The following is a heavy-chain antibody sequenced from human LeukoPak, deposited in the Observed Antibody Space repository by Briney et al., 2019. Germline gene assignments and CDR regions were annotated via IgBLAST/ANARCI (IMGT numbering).Heavy chain of an antibody. Sequence: VASVKASLKASGYTLIDHYMDRVRQAPGQGLEWMGIINPRCGSRTVAQKFQGRVTRTRDTSISTAYMELSRLRSDDTAVYYCASRLGYCSSTSCPLTPFDYWGQGTLVTVSS. CDR3: ASRLGYCSSTSCPLTPFDY. CDR2: INPRCGSR. J-gene: IGHJ4*02. D-gene: IGHD2-2*01. V-gene: IGHV1-46*01. CDR1: GYTLIDHY.